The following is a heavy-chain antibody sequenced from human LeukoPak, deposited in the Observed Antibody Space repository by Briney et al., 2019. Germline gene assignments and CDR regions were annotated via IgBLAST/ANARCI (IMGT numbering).Heavy chain of an antibody. Sequence: GGSLRLSCAVSGFTFSSYAVSWVRQAPGKGLEWVSAISEGSTYYADSVKGRFTISKDNSKNMLFLQMNSLRVDDTALYYCASRPDGDANTLDYWGQGTLVTVSS. J-gene: IGHJ4*02. CDR2: ISEGST. CDR1: GFTFSSYA. CDR3: ASRPDGDANTLDY. D-gene: IGHD4-17*01. V-gene: IGHV3-23*01.